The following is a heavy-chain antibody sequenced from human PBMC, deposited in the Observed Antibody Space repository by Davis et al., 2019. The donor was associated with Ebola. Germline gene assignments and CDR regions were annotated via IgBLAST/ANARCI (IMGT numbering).Heavy chain of an antibody. CDR3: ARGGFHCGGDCGHRFDP. J-gene: IGHJ5*02. CDR1: GFTLMNHG. Sequence: PGGSLRLSCAASGFTLMNHGVSRVRQAPGKGLEWVSHISAGGGPTYGDSVRGRFTISRDISNNTLYLQMNSLRVEDTAVYYCARGGFHCGGDCGHRFDPWGQGTPVTVSS. V-gene: IGHV3-23*01. CDR2: ISAGGGPT. D-gene: IGHD2-21*02.